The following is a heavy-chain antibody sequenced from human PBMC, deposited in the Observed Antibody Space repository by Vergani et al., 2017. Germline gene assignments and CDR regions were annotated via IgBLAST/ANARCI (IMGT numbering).Heavy chain of an antibody. J-gene: IGHJ6*02. D-gene: IGHD2-2*01. CDR3: ARVGLYCSSTSCYYYYGMDV. CDR2: INPSGGST. V-gene: IGHV1-46*01. CDR1: GYTFTSYY. Sequence: QVQLVQSGAEVKKPGASVKVSCKASGYTFTSYYMHWVRQAPGQGLEWMGIINPSGGSTSYAQKFQGRVTMTRDTSTSTVYMELSSLRSEDTAVYYCARVGLYCSSTSCYYYYGMDVWGQGTTVTVSS.